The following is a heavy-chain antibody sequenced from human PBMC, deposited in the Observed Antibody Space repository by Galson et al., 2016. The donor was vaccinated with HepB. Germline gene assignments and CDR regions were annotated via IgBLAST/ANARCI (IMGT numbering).Heavy chain of an antibody. V-gene: IGHV1-24*01. J-gene: IGHJ6*04. CDR3: ATVGSYTTSSPYYYYYFGMDV. CDR2: FDPEDGET. D-gene: IGHD3-10*01. Sequence: SVKVSCKVSGNSLAELFIHWVRLAPGKGLEWMGGFDPEDGETTYAQKFQGRVSMTEDTSTDTGYMELSSLRYDDTAVYYCATVGSYTTSSPYYYYYFGMDVWGKGTTVTVSS. CDR1: GNSLAELF.